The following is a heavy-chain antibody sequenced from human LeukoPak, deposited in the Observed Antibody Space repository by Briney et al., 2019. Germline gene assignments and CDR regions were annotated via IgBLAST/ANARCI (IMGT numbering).Heavy chain of an antibody. J-gene: IGHJ6*02. CDR2: IYYSGIT. CDR1: GGSISTYY. D-gene: IGHD3-9*01. V-gene: IGHV4-59*08. CDR3: ATTTGVLRYLKYYYYGMDV. Sequence: PSETLSLTCTVSGGSISTYYWSWIRQPPGKGLEWIGYIYYSGITNYNPSLKSRATISVDTSKNQFSLKLNSVTAADTAVYYCATTTGVLRYLKYYYYGMDVWGQGTTVTVSS.